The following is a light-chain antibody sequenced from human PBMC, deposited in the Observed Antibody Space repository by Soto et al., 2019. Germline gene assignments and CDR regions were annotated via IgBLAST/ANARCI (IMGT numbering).Light chain of an antibody. Sequence: EIVLPQSPGTLSLSPGERATLSCRASQSVSSSYLAWYQQNRGQAPRLLIYGASSRAPGIPDRFDGSGSGTDFTLTISRLEPEDFAVYYCQQYGSSRWTFGQGTKVEIK. CDR1: QSVSSSY. CDR2: GAS. V-gene: IGKV3-20*01. CDR3: QQYGSSRWT. J-gene: IGKJ1*01.